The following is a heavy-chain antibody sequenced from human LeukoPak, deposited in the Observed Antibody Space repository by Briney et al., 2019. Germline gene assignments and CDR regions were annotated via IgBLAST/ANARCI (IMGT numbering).Heavy chain of an antibody. V-gene: IGHV1-2*02. Sequence: ASVKVSCKASGYTFTGYYMHWVRQAHGQGLEWMGWINPNSGSTNYAQKFQGRVTMTRDTSISTVYMELSRLRSDDTAMYYCARERPRYMDVWGTGTTVIVSS. CDR1: GYTFTGYY. CDR2: INPNSGST. CDR3: ARERPRYMDV. J-gene: IGHJ6*03.